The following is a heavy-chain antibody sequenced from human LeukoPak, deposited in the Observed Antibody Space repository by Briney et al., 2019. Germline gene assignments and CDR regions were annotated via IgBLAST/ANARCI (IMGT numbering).Heavy chain of an antibody. D-gene: IGHD3-22*01. CDR1: GFTFSSYG. CDR2: ISYDGSNK. J-gene: IGHJ4*02. CDR3: ARGASYYYDSSGYYADFDY. V-gene: IGHV3-30*03. Sequence: GGSLRLSCAASGFTFSSYGMHWVRQAPGKGLEWVAVISYDGSNKYYADSVKGRFTISRDNSKNTLYLQMNSLRAEDTAVYYCARGASYYYDSSGYYADFDYWGQGTLVTVSS.